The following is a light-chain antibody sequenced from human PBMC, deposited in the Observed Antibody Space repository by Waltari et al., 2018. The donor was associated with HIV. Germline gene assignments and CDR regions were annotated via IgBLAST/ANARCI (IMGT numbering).Light chain of an antibody. CDR1: SSNIGSST. CDR2: SNN. J-gene: IGLJ3*02. Sequence: QSVLTQPPSASGTPGQRVTISCSGSSSNIGSSTVNWYQQPPGTAPNLLIYSNNQRPSGVPDRFSGSKSGTSASLAISGLQSEDEADYYCAAWDDSLNGWVFGGGTKLTVL. CDR3: AAWDDSLNGWV. V-gene: IGLV1-44*01.